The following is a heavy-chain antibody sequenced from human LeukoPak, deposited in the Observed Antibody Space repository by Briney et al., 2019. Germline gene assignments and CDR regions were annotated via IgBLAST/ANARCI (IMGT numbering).Heavy chain of an antibody. CDR1: GGSISSSNFY. CDR2: IYYSGST. CDR3: ARDDYSNYGFDY. V-gene: IGHV4-39*07. D-gene: IGHD4-11*01. Sequence: SETLSLTCTVSGGSISSSNFYWGWIRQPPGKGLEWIGSIYYSGSTYYNPSLKSRVTISVDTSKNQFSLKLSSVTAADTAVYYCARDDYSNYGFDYWGQGTLVTVSS. J-gene: IGHJ4*02.